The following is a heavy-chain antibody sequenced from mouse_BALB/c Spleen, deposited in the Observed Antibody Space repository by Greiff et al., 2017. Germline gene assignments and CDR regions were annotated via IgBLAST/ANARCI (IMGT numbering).Heavy chain of an antibody. J-gene: IGHJ4*01. D-gene: IGHD2-12*01. CDR1: GFTFSSFG. CDR3: TRSLYDDAMDY. Sequence: EVKLMESGGGLVQPGGSRKLSCAASGFTFSSFGMHWVRQAPEKGLEWVAYISSGSSTIYYADTVKGRFTISRDNPKNTLFLQMTSLRSEDTAMYYCTRSLYDDAMDYWGQGTSVTVSS. V-gene: IGHV5-17*02. CDR2: ISSGSSTI.